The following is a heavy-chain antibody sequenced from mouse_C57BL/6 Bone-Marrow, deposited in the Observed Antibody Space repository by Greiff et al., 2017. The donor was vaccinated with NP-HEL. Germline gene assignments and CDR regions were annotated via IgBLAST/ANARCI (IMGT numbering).Heavy chain of an antibody. CDR2: IRLKSDNYAT. V-gene: IGHV6-3*01. J-gene: IGHJ2*01. D-gene: IGHD2-3*01. CDR1: GFTFSNYW. CDR3: MIYDGYYRGNY. Sequence: EVKLEESGGGLVQPGGSMKLSCVASGFTFSNYWMNWVRQSPEKGLEWVAQIRLKSDNYATHYAESVKGRFTISRDDSKSSVYLQMNNLRAEDTGIYYCMIYDGYYRGNYWGQGTTLTVSS.